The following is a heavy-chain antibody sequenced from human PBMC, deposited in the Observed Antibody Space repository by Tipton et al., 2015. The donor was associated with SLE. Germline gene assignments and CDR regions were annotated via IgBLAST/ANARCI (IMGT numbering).Heavy chain of an antibody. CDR3: AREWGDAFDI. D-gene: IGHD3-16*01. J-gene: IGHJ3*02. Sequence: TLSLTCIVSGGSISSHYWSWIRQPSGKGLEWIGYIYYSGSISYNPSLKSRVTISVDTSKNQFSLKLSSVTAADTAVYYCAREWGDAFDIWGQGTMVTVSS. CDR2: IYYSGSI. V-gene: IGHV4-59*11. CDR1: GGSISSHY.